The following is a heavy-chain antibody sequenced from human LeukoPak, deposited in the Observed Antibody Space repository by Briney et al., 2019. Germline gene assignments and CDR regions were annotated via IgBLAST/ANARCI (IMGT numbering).Heavy chain of an antibody. CDR3: ARHLSGITGYTYGRGIDY. CDR1: RFTFSDYY. D-gene: IGHD5-18*01. CDR2: IKEDGSEK. Sequence: GGSLRLSCAASRFTFSDYYMTWVRKAPGRGPEWVANIKEDGSEKNYVDSVKGRFTISRDNAETSLYLQMHSLRAEDTAVYYCARHLSGITGYTYGRGIDYWGQGTLVTVSS. J-gene: IGHJ4*02. V-gene: IGHV3-7*01.